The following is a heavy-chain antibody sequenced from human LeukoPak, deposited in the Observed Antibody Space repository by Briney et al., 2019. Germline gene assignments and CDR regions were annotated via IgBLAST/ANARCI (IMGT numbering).Heavy chain of an antibody. Sequence: SETLSLTCSVSGRFIRSYYWIWIRQPCGKGLEWIGRIYTSGSTNYNPSLKSRVTMSVDTSKNQFSLKLSSVTAADTAVYYCARTGVPIAAADRGHGMDVWGQGTTVTVSS. D-gene: IGHD6-13*01. CDR3: ARTGVPIAAADRGHGMDV. J-gene: IGHJ6*02. V-gene: IGHV4-4*07. CDR2: IYTSGST. CDR1: GRFIRSYY.